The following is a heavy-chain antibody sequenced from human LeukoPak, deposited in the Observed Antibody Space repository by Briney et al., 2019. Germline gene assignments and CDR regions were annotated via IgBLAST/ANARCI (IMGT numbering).Heavy chain of an antibody. V-gene: IGHV3-11*04. Sequence: PGGSLRLSCAASGFTFSDYYMSWIRQAPGKGLEWVSYISSSGSTIYYADSVKGRSTISRDNAKNSLYLQMNSLRAEDTAVYYCARDLAPNYYDSSGYIIRGYFDLWGRGTLVTVSS. CDR1: GFTFSDYY. CDR3: ARDLAPNYYDSSGYIIRGYFDL. D-gene: IGHD3-22*01. J-gene: IGHJ2*01. CDR2: ISSSGSTI.